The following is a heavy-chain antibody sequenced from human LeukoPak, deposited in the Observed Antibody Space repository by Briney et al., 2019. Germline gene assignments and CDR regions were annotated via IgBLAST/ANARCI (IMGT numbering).Heavy chain of an antibody. D-gene: IGHD3-22*01. CDR3: ARETGGYYYDSSGTRYDY. CDR1: GYTFTGYY. Sequence: ASVKVSCKASGYTFTGYYMHWVRQAPGQGLEWMGWINPNSGGTNYAQKFQGRVTMTRDMSTSTVYMELSSLRSEDTAVYYCARETGGYYYDSSGTRYDYWGQGTLVTVSS. V-gene: IGHV1-2*02. CDR2: INPNSGGT. J-gene: IGHJ4*02.